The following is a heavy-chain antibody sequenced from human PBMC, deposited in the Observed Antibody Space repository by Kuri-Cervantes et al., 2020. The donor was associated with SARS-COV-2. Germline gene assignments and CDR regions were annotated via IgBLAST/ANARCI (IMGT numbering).Heavy chain of an antibody. CDR2: IYTSGST. CDR3: ARVNWGFDY. J-gene: IGHJ4*02. Sequence: LRLSCTVSGGSIISVSYYWSWIRQPAGKGLEWIGRIYTSGSTNYNPSLKSRVTISVDTSKNQFSLKLSSVTAADTAVYYCARVNWGFDYWGQGALVTVSS. V-gene: IGHV4-61*02. D-gene: IGHD7-27*01. CDR1: GGSIISVSYY.